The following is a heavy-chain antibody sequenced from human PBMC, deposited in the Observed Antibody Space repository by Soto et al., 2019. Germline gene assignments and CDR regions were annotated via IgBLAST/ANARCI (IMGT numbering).Heavy chain of an antibody. V-gene: IGHV3-21*01. J-gene: IGHJ4*02. CDR2: ISSSGTYI. Sequence: EMQLVESGGGLVKPGGSLRLSCAASGFAASGFAFSNYNMNWVRQAPGKGLEWVSSISSSGTYIYYADSVKGRFTVSRDNAENSLYLQMNSLRAEDTAVYYCARDPRYSSSSYFDYWGQGTLVTVSS. CDR3: ARDPRYSSSSYFDY. D-gene: IGHD6-13*01. CDR1: GFAFSNYN.